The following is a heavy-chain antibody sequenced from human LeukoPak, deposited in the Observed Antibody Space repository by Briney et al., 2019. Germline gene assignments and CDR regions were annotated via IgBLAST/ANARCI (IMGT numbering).Heavy chain of an antibody. CDR1: GFTFSSCG. J-gene: IGHJ6*02. CDR3: ARVERGTIFGVVINYGMDV. Sequence: GESLRLSCAASGFTFSSCGMHWVRQAPGKGLEWVSLIWYDGSNKYYADSVKGRFTISRDNSKNTLYLQMNSLRAEDTAVYYCARVERGTIFGVVINYGMDVWGQGTTVTVSS. CDR2: IWYDGSNK. V-gene: IGHV3-33*01. D-gene: IGHD3-3*01.